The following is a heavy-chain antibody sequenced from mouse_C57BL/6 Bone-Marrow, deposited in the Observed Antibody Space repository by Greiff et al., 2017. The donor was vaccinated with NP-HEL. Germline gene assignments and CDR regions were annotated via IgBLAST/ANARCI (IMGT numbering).Heavy chain of an antibody. D-gene: IGHD1-1*01. Sequence: QVQLQQPGTELVKPGASVKLSCKASGYTFTSYWMHWVKQRPGQGLEWIGNINPSNGGTNYNEKFKSKATLTVDKSSSTAYRQLSSLTSEDSAVYYCARSGAYYYGNWYFDVWGTGTTVTVSS. CDR3: ARSGAYYYGNWYFDV. J-gene: IGHJ1*03. CDR2: INPSNGGT. V-gene: IGHV1-53*01. CDR1: GYTFTSYW.